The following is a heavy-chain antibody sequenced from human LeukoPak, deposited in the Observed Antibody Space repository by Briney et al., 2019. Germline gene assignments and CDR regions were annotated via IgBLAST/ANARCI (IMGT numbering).Heavy chain of an antibody. CDR2: INYSGSS. D-gene: IGHD2-15*01. CDR3: ARGTPRFDS. Sequence: SETLSLTCTVSGGSFRGDYYWAWIRQPPGKGLEWIGEINYSGSSNYNPSLKSRATISVDTSINQFSLKLNSLTAADTAIYYCARGTPRFDSWSQGTMVTVS. CDR1: GGSFRGDYY. J-gene: IGHJ3*01. V-gene: IGHV4-34*01.